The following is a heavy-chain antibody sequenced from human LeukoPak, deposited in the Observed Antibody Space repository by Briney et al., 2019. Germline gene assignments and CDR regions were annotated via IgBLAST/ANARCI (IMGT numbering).Heavy chain of an antibody. CDR1: GFAFSSYG. CDR2: ISTGSSYI. Sequence: GGSLRLSCAASGFAFSSYGMNWVRQAPGKGLEWVSSISTGSSYIYYADSVKGRFTISRDNAKNSLYLQMNSLRAEDTAVYFCARDRYGGSGYAGDAFDIWGLGTMDTVSS. CDR3: ARDRYGGSGYAGDAFDI. D-gene: IGHD5-12*01. V-gene: IGHV3-21*01. J-gene: IGHJ3*02.